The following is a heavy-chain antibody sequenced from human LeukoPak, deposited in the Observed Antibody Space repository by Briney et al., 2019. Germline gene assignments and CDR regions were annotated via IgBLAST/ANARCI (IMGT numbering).Heavy chain of an antibody. Sequence: GGSLRLSCAASGLTFSNYGMHWIRQAPGKGLEWVAVISYDGSNKYYADSVKGRFTISRDNSKNTLYLQMNSLRLEDTAVYYCANAPVVASDAFDIWGQGTMVIVSS. CDR2: ISYDGSNK. CDR1: GLTFSNYG. J-gene: IGHJ3*02. CDR3: ANAPVVASDAFDI. D-gene: IGHD2-2*01. V-gene: IGHV3-30*18.